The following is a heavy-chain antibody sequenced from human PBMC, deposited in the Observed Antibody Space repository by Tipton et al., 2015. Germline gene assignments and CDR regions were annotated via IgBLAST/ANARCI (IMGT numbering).Heavy chain of an antibody. V-gene: IGHV4-59*02. J-gene: IGHJ4*02. D-gene: IGHD3-10*01. CDR3: ARHKDSGTYPLDY. CDR1: GFTVSSNY. Sequence: LRLSCAASGFTVSSNYMSWVRQPPGKGLEYMGYVFHNGDSNYNPSLKSRVSMSVDTSKNQISLKLTSATAADTAIYYCARHKDSGTYPLDYWGQGTLVTVSS. CDR2: VFHNGDS.